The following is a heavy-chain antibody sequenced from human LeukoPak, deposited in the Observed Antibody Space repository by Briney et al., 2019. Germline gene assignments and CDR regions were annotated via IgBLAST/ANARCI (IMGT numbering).Heavy chain of an antibody. CDR1: GFTFSSYW. CDR2: IKQDGSEK. V-gene: IGHV3-7*01. CDR3: AKYTGDYYDSSGYQYYFDY. D-gene: IGHD3-22*01. J-gene: IGHJ4*02. Sequence: GGSLRLSCAASGFTFSSYWMSWVRQAPGKGLEWVANIKQDGSEKYYVDSVKGRFTISRDNSKNTLYLQMNSLRAEDTAVYYCAKYTGDYYDSSGYQYYFDYWGQGTLVTVSS.